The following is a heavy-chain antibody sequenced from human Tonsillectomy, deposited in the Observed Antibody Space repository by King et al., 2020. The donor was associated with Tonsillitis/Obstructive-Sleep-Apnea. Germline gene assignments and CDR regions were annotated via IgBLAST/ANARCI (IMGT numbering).Heavy chain of an antibody. CDR1: GFTFSSYS. J-gene: IGHJ6*03. V-gene: IGHV3-21*01. CDR3: ARALTTDTYYYYYMDV. CDR2: ISSSSSYI. Sequence: VQLVESGGGLVKPGGSLRLSCAASGFTFSSYSMNWVRQAPGKGLEWVSSISSSSSYIYYADSVKGRFTISRDNAKNSLYLQMNSLRAEDTAVYYCARALTTDTYYYYYMDVWGKGTTVTVSS. D-gene: IGHD4-11*01.